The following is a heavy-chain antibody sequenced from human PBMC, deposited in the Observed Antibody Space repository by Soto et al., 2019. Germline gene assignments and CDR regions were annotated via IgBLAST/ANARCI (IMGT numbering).Heavy chain of an antibody. CDR3: ANLAAAGTGDSSRDAFDI. CDR1: GCTFTYRY. J-gene: IGHJ3*02. CDR2: ITPFNGNT. D-gene: IGHD6-13*01. Sequence: AASVKVSCKASGCTFTYRYLHWVRQAPGQALEWMGWITPFNGNTNYAQKFQDSVTITRDRSMSTAYMELSSLRSEDTAMYYCANLAAAGTGDSSRDAFDIWGQGTMVTVSS. V-gene: IGHV1-45*02.